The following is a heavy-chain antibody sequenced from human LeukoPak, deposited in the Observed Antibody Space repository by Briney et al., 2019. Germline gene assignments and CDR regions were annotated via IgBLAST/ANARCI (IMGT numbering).Heavy chain of an antibody. CDR2: MNPNSGNT. D-gene: IGHD4-11*01. CDR3: ARGENFRSTDDVIDY. J-gene: IGHJ4*02. Sequence: AASVKVSCKASGYTFTSYDINWVRQATAQGLEWMGWMNPNSGNTGYAQKFQGRVTMTRNTSISTAYMELSSLRSEDTAVYYCARGENFRSTDDVIDYWGQGTLVTVSS. V-gene: IGHV1-8*01. CDR1: GYTFTSYD.